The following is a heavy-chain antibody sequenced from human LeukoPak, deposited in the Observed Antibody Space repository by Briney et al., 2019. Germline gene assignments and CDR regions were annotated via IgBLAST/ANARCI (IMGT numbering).Heavy chain of an antibody. CDR3: ARDQVAGTGWFDY. CDR1: GGTFSSYA. D-gene: IGHD6-19*01. CDR2: IIPIFGIA. V-gene: IGHV1-69*04. Sequence: SVKVSCKASGGTFSSYAISWVRQAPGQGLEWMGRIIPIFGIANYAQKFQGRVTITADKSTSTAYMELSSLRPEDTAVYYCARDQVAGTGWFDYWGQGTLVTVSS. J-gene: IGHJ4*02.